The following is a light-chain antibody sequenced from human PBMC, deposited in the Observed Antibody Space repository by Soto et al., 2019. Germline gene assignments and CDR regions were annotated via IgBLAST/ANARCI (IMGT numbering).Light chain of an antibody. CDR3: QQYNNWPSWT. V-gene: IGKV3-15*01. Sequence: EIVMTQSPAALSVSPGERVTLSCRASQSISFNLAWYQQKPGQAPRLLIYIASARAAGIPARFSGSGSGTEFTLTISSLQSEDSAIYYCQQYNNWPSWTFGKGNKVEV. J-gene: IGKJ1*01. CDR1: QSISFN. CDR2: IAS.